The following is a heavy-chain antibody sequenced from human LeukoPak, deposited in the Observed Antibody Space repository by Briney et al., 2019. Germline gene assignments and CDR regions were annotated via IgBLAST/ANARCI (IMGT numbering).Heavy chain of an antibody. V-gene: IGHV3-66*01. CDR1: GFTVSSNY. CDR3: ARGVVVRLPYFDY. J-gene: IGHJ4*02. CDR2: IYSGGST. Sequence: GGSLRLSCAASGFTVSSNYMSWVRQAPGKGLEWVSVIYSGGSTYYADSVKGRFTISRDNSKNTLYLQMNSLRAEDTAVYYCARGVVVRLPYFDYWGQGTLVTVSS.